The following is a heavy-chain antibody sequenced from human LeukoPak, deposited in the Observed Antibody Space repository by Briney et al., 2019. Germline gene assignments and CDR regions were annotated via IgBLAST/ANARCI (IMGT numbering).Heavy chain of an antibody. CDR2: IIPIFGTA. J-gene: IGHJ4*02. Sequence: SSVKVSCKASGGTFSSYAISWVRQAPGQGLEWMERIIPIFGTANYAQKFQGRVTITTDESTSTAYMELSSLRSEDTAVYYCAREIMASYSGSYYFDYWGQGTLVTVSS. CDR1: GGTFSSYA. V-gene: IGHV1-69*05. D-gene: IGHD1-26*01. CDR3: AREIMASYSGSYYFDY.